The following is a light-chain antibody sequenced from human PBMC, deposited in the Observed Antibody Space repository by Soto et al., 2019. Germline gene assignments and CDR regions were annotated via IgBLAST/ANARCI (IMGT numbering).Light chain of an antibody. CDR2: GNS. Sequence: QSLLTRPPSVAWAPGQRVTISCTGGSSNIGAGYDVHWYQQLPGTPPKLPIYGNSIRPPGAPAPFSGSNSGTSASPAITGLQAEDEADYYCQSYDSSLSGYVFGTGSKVTV. V-gene: IGLV1-40*01. CDR3: QSYDSSLSGYV. J-gene: IGLJ1*01. CDR1: SSNIGAGYD.